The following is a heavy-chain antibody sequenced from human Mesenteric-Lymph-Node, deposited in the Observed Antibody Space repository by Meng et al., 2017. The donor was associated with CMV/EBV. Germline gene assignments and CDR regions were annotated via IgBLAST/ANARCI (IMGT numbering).Heavy chain of an antibody. V-gene: IGHV3-30*02. J-gene: IGHJ4*02. CDR2: IRYDGSNK. CDR3: ARAGGYYDSSGYYTFDY. D-gene: IGHD3-22*01. CDR1: GFTFSSYG. Sequence: GESLKISCAASGFTFSSYGMHWVRQAPGKGLEWVAFIRYDGSNKYYADSVKGRFTISRDNSKNTLYLQMNSLRAEDTAVYYCARAGGYYDSSGYYTFDYWGQGTLVTVSS.